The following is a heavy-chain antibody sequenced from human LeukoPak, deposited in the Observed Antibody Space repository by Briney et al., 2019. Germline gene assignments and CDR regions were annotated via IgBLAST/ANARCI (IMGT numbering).Heavy chain of an antibody. CDR2: IYYSGST. CDR3: ARVQRYGDFFDY. Sequence: SETLSLTCTVSGGSISSYYWSWIRQPPGKGLEWIGYIYYSGSTNYNPSLKSRVTISVDTSKNQFSLKLSSVTAADTAVYYCARVQRYGDFFDYWGQGTLVTVSS. V-gene: IGHV4-59*01. J-gene: IGHJ4*02. D-gene: IGHD4-17*01. CDR1: GGSISSYY.